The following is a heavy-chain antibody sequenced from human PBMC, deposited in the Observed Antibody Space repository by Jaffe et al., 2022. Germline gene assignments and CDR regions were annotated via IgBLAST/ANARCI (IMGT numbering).Heavy chain of an antibody. D-gene: IGHD2-2*01. Sequence: QVQLQQWGAGLLKPSETLSLTCAVYGGSFSGYYWSWIRQPPGKGLEWIGEINHSGSTNYNPSLKSRVTISVDTSKNQFSLKLSSVTAADTAVYYCARELGYCSSTSCYSKPPRPKPFDYWGQGTLVTVSS. CDR3: ARELGYCSSTSCYSKPPRPKPFDY. V-gene: IGHV4-34*01. CDR2: INHSGST. CDR1: GGSFSGYY. J-gene: IGHJ4*02.